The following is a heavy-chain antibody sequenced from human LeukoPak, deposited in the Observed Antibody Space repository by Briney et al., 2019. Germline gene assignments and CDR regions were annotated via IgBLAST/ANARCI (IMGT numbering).Heavy chain of an antibody. V-gene: IGHV3-7*01. Sequence: GGSLRLSCAASGFTFSSYWMSWVRQAPGKGLEWVAKIKKDGSEKYYVDSVKGRFTISRDNAKNSLYLQMNSLRTEDTAVYYCARGARSVVPAASFDYWGQGTLVTVSS. CDR1: GFTFSSYW. CDR3: ARGARSVVPAASFDY. D-gene: IGHD2-2*01. J-gene: IGHJ4*02. CDR2: IKKDGSEK.